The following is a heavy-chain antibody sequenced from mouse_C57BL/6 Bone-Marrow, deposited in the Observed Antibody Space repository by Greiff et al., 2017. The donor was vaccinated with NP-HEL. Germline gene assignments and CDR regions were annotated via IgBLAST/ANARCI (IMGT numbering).Heavy chain of an antibody. Sequence: EVKLMESGGGLEQPGGSLKLSCAASGFTFSDYGMAWVRQAPRKGPEWVAFISNLAYSIYYADTVTGRFTISRENAKNTLYLEMSSLRSEDTAMYYCARRGGSSGFPYYAMDYWGQGTSVTVSS. J-gene: IGHJ4*01. CDR1: GFTFSDYG. CDR2: ISNLAYSI. D-gene: IGHD3-2*02. V-gene: IGHV5-15*04. CDR3: ARRGGSSGFPYYAMDY.